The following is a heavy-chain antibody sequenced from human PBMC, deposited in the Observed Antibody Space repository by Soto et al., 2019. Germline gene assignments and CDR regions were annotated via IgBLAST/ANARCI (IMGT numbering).Heavy chain of an antibody. CDR2: IYPGDSDT. J-gene: IGHJ6*02. CDR1: GYSFTSYW. D-gene: IGHD6-13*01. CDR3: ARTAAAGKYYYGMDV. V-gene: IGHV5-51*01. Sequence: GESLKISCKGSGYSFTSYWIGWVRQMPGKGLECMGIIYPGDSDTRYSPSFQGQVTISADKSISTAYLQLSSLKASDTAMYYCARTAAAGKYYYGMDVWGQGTTVTVSS.